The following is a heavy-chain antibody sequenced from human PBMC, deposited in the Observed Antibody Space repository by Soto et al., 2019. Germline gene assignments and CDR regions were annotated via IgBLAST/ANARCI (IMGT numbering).Heavy chain of an antibody. Sequence: SETLSLTCTVSGGSISSYYWSWIRQPPGKGLEWIGYIYYSGSTNYNPSLKSRVTISVDTSKNQFSLKLSSVTAADTAVYYCASSQPQYDILTGYYWDDAFDIWGQGTMVTVSS. CDR1: GGSISSYY. J-gene: IGHJ3*02. D-gene: IGHD3-9*01. CDR3: ASSQPQYDILTGYYWDDAFDI. V-gene: IGHV4-59*08. CDR2: IYYSGST.